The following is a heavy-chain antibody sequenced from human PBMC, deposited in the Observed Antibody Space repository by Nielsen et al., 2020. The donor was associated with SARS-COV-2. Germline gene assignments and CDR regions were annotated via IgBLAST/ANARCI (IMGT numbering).Heavy chain of an antibody. Sequence: ASVKVSCKASGYTFTSYYMHWVRQAPGQGLEWMGIINPSGFSTPYAQKFQGRVTMTRDTSTSTVYMELSSLSSEDTAVYYCARGAYDGVWFSPNYYFDYWGQGTLVTVSS. CDR3: ARGAYDGVWFSPNYYFDY. V-gene: IGHV1-46*01. J-gene: IGHJ4*02. D-gene: IGHD6-19*01. CDR1: GYTFTSYY. CDR2: INPSGFST.